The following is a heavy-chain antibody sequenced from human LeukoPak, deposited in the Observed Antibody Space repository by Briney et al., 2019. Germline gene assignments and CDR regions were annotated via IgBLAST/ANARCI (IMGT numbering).Heavy chain of an antibody. D-gene: IGHD1-26*01. CDR2: ISSSGSTI. V-gene: IGHV3-48*03. CDR3: ARAVVGATLGY. CDR1: GFTFSSYE. Sequence: GGSLRLSCAASGFTFSSYEMNWVRQAPGKGLEWVSYISSSGSTIYYADSVKGRFTISRDNAKNSLYLQMNSLRAEDTAVYYCARAVVGATLGYWGQGTLVTVSS. J-gene: IGHJ4*02.